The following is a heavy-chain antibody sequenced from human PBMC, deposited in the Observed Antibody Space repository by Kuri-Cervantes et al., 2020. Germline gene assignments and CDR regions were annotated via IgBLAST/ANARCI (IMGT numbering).Heavy chain of an antibody. CDR3: SRPRITMVRGVYYYGMDV. V-gene: IGHV1-46*01. D-gene: IGHD3-10*01. J-gene: IGHJ6*02. CDR2: INPSGGST. CDR1: GYTFTSYY. Sequence: ASVKVSCKASGYTFTSYYMHWVRQAPGQGLEWMGIINPSGGSTSYAQKFQGRVTMIRDTSTSTGYMELSSLRSEDTAVYCCSRPRITMVRGVYYYGMDVWGQGTTVTVSS.